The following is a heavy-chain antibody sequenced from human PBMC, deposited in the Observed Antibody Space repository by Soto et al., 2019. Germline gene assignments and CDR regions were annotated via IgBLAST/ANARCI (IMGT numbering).Heavy chain of an antibody. CDR3: AAGYYSGSYLGAY. J-gene: IGHJ4*02. D-gene: IGHD1-26*01. Sequence: SVKVSCKASGFTFTSSAVQWVRQARGQRLEWIGWIVVGSGNTNYAQKFQERVTITRDMSTSTAYMELSSLRSEDTAVYYCAAGYYSGSYLGAYWGQGTLVTVSS. CDR2: IVVGSGNT. CDR1: GFTFTSSA. V-gene: IGHV1-58*01.